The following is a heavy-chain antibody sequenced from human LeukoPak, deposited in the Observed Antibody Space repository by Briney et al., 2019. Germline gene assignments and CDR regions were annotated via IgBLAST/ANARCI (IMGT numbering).Heavy chain of an antibody. CDR3: TIDPYSFDY. CDR1: GFTFGDYA. Sequence: GGSLRLSCTASGFTFGDYAMSWVRQAPGKGLEWVGFIRSKAYGGTTEYAASVKDRFTISRDDSKSIAYLQMNSLKTEDTAVYYCTIDPYSFDYWGQGTLVTVSP. CDR2: IRSKAYGGTT. V-gene: IGHV3-49*04. J-gene: IGHJ4*02. D-gene: IGHD2-15*01.